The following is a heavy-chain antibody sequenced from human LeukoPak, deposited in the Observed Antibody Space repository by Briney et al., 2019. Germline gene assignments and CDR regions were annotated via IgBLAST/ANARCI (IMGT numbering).Heavy chain of an antibody. V-gene: IGHV4-59*01. CDR2: VSYAGRT. CDR3: ARLLDNDSSGDPDTFDM. CDR1: GGSISSYY. Sequence: PSETLSLTCSVSGGSISSYYWNWIRQPPGKGLEWIGFVSYAGRTKYNPSLQSRVTISVATSENNFSLKLTSVTTADTAVYYCARLLDNDSSGDPDTFDMWGQGTVVIVSS. J-gene: IGHJ3*02. D-gene: IGHD3-22*01.